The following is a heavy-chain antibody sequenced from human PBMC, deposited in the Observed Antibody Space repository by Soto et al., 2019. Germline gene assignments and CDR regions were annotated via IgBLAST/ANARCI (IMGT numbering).Heavy chain of an antibody. Sequence: GSLRLSCAASGFTFHNYWMGWVRQTPDKGLEWVANIKPDGSDKYYVDSVKGRFTISRDNAKNSLYLQMNSLRAEDTAVYYCARENYFDYWGQG. CDR1: GFTFHNYW. V-gene: IGHV3-7*01. CDR2: IKPDGSDK. J-gene: IGHJ4*02. CDR3: ARENYFDY.